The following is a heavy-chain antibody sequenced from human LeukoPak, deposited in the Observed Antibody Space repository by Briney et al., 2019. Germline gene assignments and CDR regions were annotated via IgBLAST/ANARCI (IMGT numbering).Heavy chain of an antibody. V-gene: IGHV3-21*01. CDR1: GFTFSSYS. D-gene: IGHD4-17*01. J-gene: IGHJ4*02. CDR2: ISSSSSYI. Sequence: GGSLRLSCAASGFTFSSYSMNWVRQAPGKELEWVSSISSSSSYIYYADSVKGRFTISRDNAKNSLHLQMNSLRAEDTAVYYCARAYMTTAAFDYWGQGTLVTVSS. CDR3: ARAYMTTAAFDY.